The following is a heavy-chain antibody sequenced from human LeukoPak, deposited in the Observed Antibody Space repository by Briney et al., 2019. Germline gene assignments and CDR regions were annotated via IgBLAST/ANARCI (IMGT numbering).Heavy chain of an antibody. CDR3: ARYSSGYNDY. CDR2: IYYSGST. J-gene: IGHJ4*02. CDR1: GGSISSYY. Sequence: SETLSLTCTVSGGSISSYYWSWIRQPPGKGLEWIGCIYYSGSTNYNPSLKSRVTISVDTSKNQFSLKLSSVTAADTAVYYCARYSSGYNDYWGQGTLVTVSS. V-gene: IGHV4-59*01. D-gene: IGHD3-10*01.